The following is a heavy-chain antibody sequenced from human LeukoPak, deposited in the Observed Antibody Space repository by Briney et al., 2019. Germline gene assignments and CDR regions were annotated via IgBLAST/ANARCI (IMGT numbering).Heavy chain of an antibody. V-gene: IGHV3-74*01. J-gene: IGHJ5*02. Sequence: GGSLRLSCAASGFTFSSYWMHWVRQAPGKGLVWVSRINSDGSSTSYADSVKGRFTISRDNAKNTLYLQMNSLRAEDTALYYCAKDLNYDILTGSWFDPWGQGTLVTVSS. CDR3: AKDLNYDILTGSWFDP. CDR1: GFTFSSYW. D-gene: IGHD3-9*01. CDR2: INSDGSST.